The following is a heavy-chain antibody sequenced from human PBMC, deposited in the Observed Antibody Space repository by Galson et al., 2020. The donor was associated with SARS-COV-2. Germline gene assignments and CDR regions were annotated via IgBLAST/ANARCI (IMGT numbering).Heavy chain of an antibody. V-gene: IGHV3-15*01. D-gene: IGHD3-22*01. CDR2: IKSKTDGGTT. CDR3: TTDRHYYDSSGYISHYYYYGMDV. Sequence: GRSLRLSCAASGFTFNNAWMSWVRQAPGKGLEWVGRIKSKTDGGTTDYAAPVKGRFTISRDDSKNTLYLQMNSLKTEDTAVYYCTTDRHYYDSSGYISHYYYYGMDVWGQGTTVTVSS. CDR1: GFTFNNAW. J-gene: IGHJ6*02.